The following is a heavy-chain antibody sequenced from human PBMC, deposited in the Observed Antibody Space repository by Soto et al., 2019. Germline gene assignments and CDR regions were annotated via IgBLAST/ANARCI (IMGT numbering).Heavy chain of an antibody. Sequence: QVQLLESGGGVVRPGRSLRLSCAASGFSFSYYGMHWVRQAPGKGLEWVAVISDDGSQKYYADSVKGRFTISRDNSKKTAQVQMNGLGEEETAVYDVAAATGGGTPTFVDYWGQGTLVIVPS. CDR1: GFSFSYYG. J-gene: IGHJ4*02. CDR3: AAATGGGTPTFVDY. CDR2: ISDDGSQK. V-gene: IGHV3-30*03. D-gene: IGHD3-16*01.